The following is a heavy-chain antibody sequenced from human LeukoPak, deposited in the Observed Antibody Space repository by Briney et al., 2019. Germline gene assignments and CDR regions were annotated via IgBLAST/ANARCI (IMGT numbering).Heavy chain of an antibody. Sequence: PGGSLRRSCAASGFTFSSYWLSWVRQAPWKGLEWVADIKQDGSEKNYVDSVKGRFTISRDNAKNSLYLQMNSLRAEDTAVYYCAKGGRIAAALNWFDPWGQGTLVTVSS. CDR1: GFTFSSYW. CDR3: AKGGRIAAALNWFDP. J-gene: IGHJ5*02. CDR2: IKQDGSEK. D-gene: IGHD6-13*01. V-gene: IGHV3-7*03.